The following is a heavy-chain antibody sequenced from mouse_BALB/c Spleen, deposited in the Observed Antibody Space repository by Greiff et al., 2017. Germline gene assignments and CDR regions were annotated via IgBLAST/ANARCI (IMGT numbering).Heavy chain of an antibody. J-gene: IGHJ4*01. CDR2: INPGSGGT. Sequence: QVQLKQSGAELVRPGTSVKVSCKASGYAFTNYLIEWVKQRPGQGLEWIGVINPGSGGTNYNEKFKGKATLTADKSSSTAYMQLSSLTSDDSAVYFCAISGDGYGPMDYWGQGTSVTVSS. CDR1: GYAFTNYL. D-gene: IGHD2-2*01. CDR3: AISGDGYGPMDY. V-gene: IGHV1-54*01.